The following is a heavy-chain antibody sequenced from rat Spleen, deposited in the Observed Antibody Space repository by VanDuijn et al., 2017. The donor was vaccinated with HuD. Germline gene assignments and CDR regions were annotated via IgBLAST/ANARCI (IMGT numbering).Heavy chain of an antibody. CDR2: ITNAAGKV. J-gene: IGHJ3*01. CDR1: GFTFSDYA. Sequence: EVQLVESGGGLLQPGRSLKLSCVASGFTFSDYAMAWVRQAPTQGLEWVASITNAAGKVYYPDSVKGRCTISRDNAKSTLYLQMDSLRSEDTATYYCATGPRILRLDWFAYWGQGTLVTVSS. CDR3: ATGPRILRLDWFAY. V-gene: IGHV5S23*01. D-gene: IGHD1-6*01.